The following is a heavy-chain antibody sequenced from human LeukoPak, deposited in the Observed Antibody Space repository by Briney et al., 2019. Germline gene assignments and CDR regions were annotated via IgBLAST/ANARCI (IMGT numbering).Heavy chain of an antibody. CDR3: ASLADPDILTGYFIFDY. CDR2: IYYSGST. J-gene: IGHJ4*02. V-gene: IGHV4-39*01. Sequence: PSETLSLTCTVSGGSISSSSYYWGWIRQPPGKGLEWIGSIYYSGSTYYNPSLKSRVTISVDTSKNQFSLKLSSVTAADTAVYYCASLADPDILTGYFIFDYWGQGTLVTVSS. CDR1: GGSISSSSYY. D-gene: IGHD3-9*01.